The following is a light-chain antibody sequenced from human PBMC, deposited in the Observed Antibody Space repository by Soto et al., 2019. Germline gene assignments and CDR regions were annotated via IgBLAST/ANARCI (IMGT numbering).Light chain of an antibody. CDR1: EDIGTS. Sequence: DIQMTQSPSSLPASEGPRSSITCQPGEDIGTSLSWFQHKPGRAPKLLIYGASYLETGVPSRFRGSGSGTDFALTISSLQPEDIATYYCQHYNNLPPFTFGPGTIVDVK. CDR2: GAS. CDR3: QHYNNLPPFT. V-gene: IGKV1-33*01. J-gene: IGKJ3*01.